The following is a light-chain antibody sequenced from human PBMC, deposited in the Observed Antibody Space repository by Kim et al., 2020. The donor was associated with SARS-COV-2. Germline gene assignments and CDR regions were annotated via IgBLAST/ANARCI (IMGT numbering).Light chain of an antibody. CDR1: RTDVVRCNF. J-gene: IGLJ3*02. CDR2: EVS. V-gene: IGLV2-23*02. CDR3: CSYAGSSTWV. Sequence: GRSFTISGTGTRTDVVRCNFVSWYQQHPGKAPKLMIYEVSRRPSGVSNRFSGSKSGNTASLTISGLQAEDEADYYSCSYAGSSTWVFGGGTQLTVL.